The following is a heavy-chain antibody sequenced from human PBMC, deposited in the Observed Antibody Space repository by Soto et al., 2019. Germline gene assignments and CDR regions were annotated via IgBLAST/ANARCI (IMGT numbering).Heavy chain of an antibody. CDR2: IYFGGITT. D-gene: IGHD1-26*01. V-gene: IGHV3-74*01. CDR1: GFTFNTHW. CDR3: ARGGAMGVDY. Sequence: PGGSLRLSCTASGFTFNTHWMHWVRQAPGKGLMWVSRIYFGGITTNYADSVKGRLTVSRDNAKNTVYLHVNTLRDEDTAVYYCARGGAMGVDYWGQGTLVTVSS. J-gene: IGHJ4*02.